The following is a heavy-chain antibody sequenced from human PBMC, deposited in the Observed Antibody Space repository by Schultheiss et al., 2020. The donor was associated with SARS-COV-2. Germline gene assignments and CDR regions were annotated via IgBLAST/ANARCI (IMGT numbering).Heavy chain of an antibody. J-gene: IGHJ4*02. CDR3: AREGMIVVVNDY. CDR1: GFTFSSYE. Sequence: GGSLRLSCAASGFTFSSYEMNWVRQAPGKGLEWVSYISSSGSTIYYADSVKGRFTISRDNAKNSLYLQMNSLRAEDTAVYYCAREGMIVVVNDYWGQGTLVTVSS. V-gene: IGHV3-48*03. CDR2: ISSSGSTI. D-gene: IGHD3-22*01.